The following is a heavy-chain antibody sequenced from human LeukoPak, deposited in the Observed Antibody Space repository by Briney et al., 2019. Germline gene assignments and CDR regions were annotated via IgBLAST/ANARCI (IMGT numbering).Heavy chain of an antibody. CDR3: AKDRDCSSTSSYLFDP. D-gene: IGHD2-2*01. V-gene: IGHV3-23*01. CDR2: ISGSGGST. J-gene: IGHJ5*02. Sequence: QSGGSLRLSCAASGFTFSSYAMSWVRQAPGKGLEWVSTISGSGGSTYYADSVKGRFTISRDNSKNTLYLQMNSLRAEDTAVYYCAKDRDCSSTSSYLFDPWGQGTLVTVSS. CDR1: GFTFSSYA.